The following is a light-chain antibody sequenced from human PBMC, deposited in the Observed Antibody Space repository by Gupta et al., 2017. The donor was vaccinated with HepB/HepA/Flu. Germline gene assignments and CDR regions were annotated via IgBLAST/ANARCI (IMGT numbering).Light chain of an antibody. CDR1: RGITNN. CDR3: QHDNSYPLT. Sequence: DIQMTQSPSSLSASVGDRVTITCRASRGITNNLAWFQQKPGKAPKSLIYTAASVQSGAPSRFSGSGSGTDLTLTISSRQRENFATYDGQHDNSYPLTFGGGTKVELK. V-gene: IGKV1-16*01. CDR2: TAA. J-gene: IGKJ4*01.